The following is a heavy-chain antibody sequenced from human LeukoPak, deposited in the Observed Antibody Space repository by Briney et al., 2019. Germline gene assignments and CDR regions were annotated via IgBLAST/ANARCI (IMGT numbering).Heavy chain of an antibody. CDR2: INPNSGGT. CDR1: GYTFTGYY. Sequence: ASVKVSCKASGYTFTGYYMHWVRQAPGQGLEWMGWINPNSGGTNYAQKFQGRVTMTRDTSISTAYMELGRLRSDDTAVYYCARLYDSSGYSADYWGQGTLVTVSS. CDR3: ARLYDSSGYSADY. J-gene: IGHJ4*02. D-gene: IGHD3-22*01. V-gene: IGHV1-2*02.